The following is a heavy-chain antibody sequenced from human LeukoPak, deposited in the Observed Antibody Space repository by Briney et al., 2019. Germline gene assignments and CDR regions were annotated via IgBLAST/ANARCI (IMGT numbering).Heavy chain of an antibody. Sequence: SVNVSCKATVYTYTSYDINGVRQASAQGLDWMGWMNPNSGNTGYAQKFQGRATMTRNTSISKAYMERSRLRYEGTAVYYCARGFVLRFLEWLSYHNWFDPWGQGTLVTVSS. CDR2: MNPNSGNT. CDR1: VYTYTSYD. D-gene: IGHD3-3*01. CDR3: ARGFVLRFLEWLSYHNWFDP. V-gene: IGHV1-8*01. J-gene: IGHJ5*02.